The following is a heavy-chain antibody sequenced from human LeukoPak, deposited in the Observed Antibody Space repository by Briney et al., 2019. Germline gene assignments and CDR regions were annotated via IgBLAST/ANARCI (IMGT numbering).Heavy chain of an antibody. Sequence: GGSLRLSCAASRFTFSKYGMSWVRQAPGKRLEWVSGISGSGERTYYADSGKGRFTISRDNSKNTLYLQMISLRAEDTALYYCAKGRDGFNYHAFDIWGQGTMVTVSS. D-gene: IGHD5-24*01. J-gene: IGHJ3*02. CDR2: ISGSGERT. CDR1: RFTFSKYG. CDR3: AKGRDGFNYHAFDI. V-gene: IGHV3-23*01.